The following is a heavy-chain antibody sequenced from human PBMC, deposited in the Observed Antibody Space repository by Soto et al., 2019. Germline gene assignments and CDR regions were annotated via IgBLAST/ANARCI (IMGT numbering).Heavy chain of an antibody. CDR3: ATMVRGSFYYYGMDV. CDR1: GFTFSDHY. V-gene: IGHV3-72*01. Sequence: GGSLRLSCAASGFTFSDHYMDWVRQAPGKGLEWVGRTRNKANSYTTEYAASVKGRFTISRDDSKNSLYLQMNSLKTEDTAVYYCATMVRGSFYYYGMDVWGQGTTVTVSS. J-gene: IGHJ6*02. D-gene: IGHD3-10*01. CDR2: TRNKANSYTT.